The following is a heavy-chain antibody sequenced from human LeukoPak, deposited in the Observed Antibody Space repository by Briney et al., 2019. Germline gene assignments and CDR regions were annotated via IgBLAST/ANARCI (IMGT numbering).Heavy chain of an antibody. D-gene: IGHD6-19*01. CDR3: ARVSSSGRSPNDY. J-gene: IGHJ4*02. Sequence: ASVKVSCKASGYTFTTYGISWVRQAPGQGLERMGWISAYNGNANYAQKLQGRVTMTTDTSTSTAYMELRSLRSDDTAVYYCARVSSSGRSPNDYWGQGTLVTVSS. CDR1: GYTFTTYG. CDR2: ISAYNGNA. V-gene: IGHV1-18*01.